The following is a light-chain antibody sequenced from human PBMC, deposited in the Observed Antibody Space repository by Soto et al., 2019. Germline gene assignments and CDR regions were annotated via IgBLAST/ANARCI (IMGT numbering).Light chain of an antibody. J-gene: IGKJ4*01. V-gene: IGKV1-39*01. CDR1: QSISSS. Sequence: DIPMTQSPSSLSASVGDRVTITCRASQSISSSLNWYRQTPGKGPNLLIYAASSLQSGVPSRFSGSGSGTDFALTISSLQPEDFATYYCQQSYSTPHTFGGGTKVEIK. CDR2: AAS. CDR3: QQSYSTPHT.